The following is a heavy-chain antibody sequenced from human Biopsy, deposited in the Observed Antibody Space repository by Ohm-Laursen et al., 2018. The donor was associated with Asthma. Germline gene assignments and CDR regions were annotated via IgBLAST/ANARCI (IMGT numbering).Heavy chain of an antibody. V-gene: IGHV3-30*18. CDR1: GFTFSNYG. Sequence: SLRLSCAAFGFTFSNYGMHWVRQAPGKGLDWVAVISFDGSNKNYTDSVKGRFTISRDNSRNTLHLQMNSLRAEDTAVYYCAKDVFPGWELRRGPDYWGQGTLVAVSS. D-gene: IGHD1-26*01. CDR2: ISFDGSNK. J-gene: IGHJ4*02. CDR3: AKDVFPGWELRRGPDY.